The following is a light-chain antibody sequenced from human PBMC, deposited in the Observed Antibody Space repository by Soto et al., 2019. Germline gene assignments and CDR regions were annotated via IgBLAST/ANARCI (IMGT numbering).Light chain of an antibody. Sequence: AIQVTQSPSSLSASVGDRVTITCRTSQGIRSALGWYQQKPGKVPKLLIYAASTLKSGVPSRFSGSGSGRDFTHTISSLQPEDFATYYCLLDYSYFWAFGQGTKVEIK. J-gene: IGKJ1*01. CDR1: QGIRSA. CDR2: AAS. CDR3: LLDYSYFWA. V-gene: IGKV1-6*01.